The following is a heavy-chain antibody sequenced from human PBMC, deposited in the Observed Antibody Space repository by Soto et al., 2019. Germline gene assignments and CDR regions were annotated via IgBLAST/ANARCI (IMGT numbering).Heavy chain of an antibody. CDR1: GGTFSSYA. CDR3: ATRGPVEYSRGWSDYYDYGMDV. D-gene: IGHD6-19*01. CDR2: IIPIFGTA. J-gene: IGHJ6*02. Sequence: QVQLVQSGAAVKKPGSSVKVSCKASGGTFSSYAISWVRQAPGQGLEWMGGIIPIFGTANYAQKFQGRVTITADESTSTAYMELSSLRSEDPSVYYCATRGPVEYSRGWSDYYDYGMDVWGQGTTVTVSS. V-gene: IGHV1-69*12.